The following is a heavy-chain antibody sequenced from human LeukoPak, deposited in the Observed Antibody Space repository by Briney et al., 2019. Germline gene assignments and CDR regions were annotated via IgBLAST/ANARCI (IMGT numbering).Heavy chain of an antibody. J-gene: IGHJ4*02. CDR3: ARDELGYYFDY. D-gene: IGHD7-27*01. CDR1: GFTFSNYW. V-gene: IGHV3-48*04. CDR2: ISSSSSTI. Sequence: PGGSLRLSCAASGFTFSNYWMTWVRQAPGKGLEWVSYISSSSSTIYYADSVKGRFTISRDNAKNSLYLRMNSLRAEDTAVYYCARDELGYYFDYWGQGTLVTVSS.